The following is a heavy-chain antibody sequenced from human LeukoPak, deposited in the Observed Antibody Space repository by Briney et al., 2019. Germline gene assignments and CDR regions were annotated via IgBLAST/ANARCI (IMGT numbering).Heavy chain of an antibody. CDR2: IIPIFGTA. J-gene: IGHJ6*03. D-gene: IGHD3-22*01. V-gene: IGHV1-69*06. CDR3: ARARTYYDSSGTAYYYYMDV. Sequence: SVKVSCKASGGTFSSYAISWVRQAPGQGLEWMGGIIPIFGTANYAQKFQGRVTITADKSTSTAYMELSSLRSEDTAVYYCARARTYYDSSGTAYYYYMDVWGKGTTVTVSS. CDR1: GGTFSSYA.